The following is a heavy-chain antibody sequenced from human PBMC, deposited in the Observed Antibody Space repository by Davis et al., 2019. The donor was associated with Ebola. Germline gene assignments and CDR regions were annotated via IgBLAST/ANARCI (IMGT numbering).Heavy chain of an antibody. D-gene: IGHD4-17*01. V-gene: IGHV3-23*01. CDR2: FSNSGGST. CDR1: GFTFTSHA. Sequence: GESLKISCAASGFTFTSHAMSWVRQAPGRGLEWVSGFSNSGGSTKYADSVKGRFTISRDSSKNTLYLQMNSLRGDDTAVYYCAKGGGDYGDTQYYFDYWGQGTLVTVSS. J-gene: IGHJ4*02. CDR3: AKGGGDYGDTQYYFDY.